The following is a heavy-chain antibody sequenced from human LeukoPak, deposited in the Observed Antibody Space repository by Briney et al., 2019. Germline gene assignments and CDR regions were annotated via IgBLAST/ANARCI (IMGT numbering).Heavy chain of an antibody. CDR1: GVSISSSSYY. V-gene: IGHV4-39*01. CDR2: IYYSGST. CDR3: ASLEYSSSGHDY. Sequence: SETLSLTCTVSGVSISSSSYYWGWVRQPPGKGLEWIGSIYYSGSTYYHPSLKSRVTISVHTSKNPFSLKLSSVTAADTAVYYCASLEYSSSGHDYWGQGTLVTVSS. J-gene: IGHJ4*02. D-gene: IGHD6-6*01.